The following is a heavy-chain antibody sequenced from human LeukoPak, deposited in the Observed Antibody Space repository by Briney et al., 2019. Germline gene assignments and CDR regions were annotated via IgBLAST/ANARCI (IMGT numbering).Heavy chain of an antibody. CDR3: ARSLSGYAYYFDY. Sequence: PGGSLRLSCAASGFTFSSYWMSWVRQAPGKGLEWVANIKEDGADKYYVDSVKGRFTISRDNAKSSLYLQMNSLRADDTAVYYCARSLSGYAYYFDYWGQGTLVTVSS. V-gene: IGHV3-7*01. D-gene: IGHD3-22*01. CDR2: IKEDGADK. J-gene: IGHJ4*02. CDR1: GFTFSSYW.